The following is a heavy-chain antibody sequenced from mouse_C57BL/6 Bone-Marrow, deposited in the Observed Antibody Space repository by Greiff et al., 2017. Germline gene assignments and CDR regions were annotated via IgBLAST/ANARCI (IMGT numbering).Heavy chain of an antibody. V-gene: IGHV1-69*02. J-gene: IGHJ3*01. Sequence: QVQLQQPGAELVKPGASVKMSCKASGYTFTSYWITWVKQRPGQGLEWIGEIDPSDSYTNYNQKFKGKATLTVDTSSSTAYMQLSSLTSEDSAVYYCARSRYDYDEAWFAYWGQGTLVTVSA. D-gene: IGHD2-4*01. CDR1: GYTFTSYW. CDR3: ARSRYDYDEAWFAY. CDR2: IDPSDSYT.